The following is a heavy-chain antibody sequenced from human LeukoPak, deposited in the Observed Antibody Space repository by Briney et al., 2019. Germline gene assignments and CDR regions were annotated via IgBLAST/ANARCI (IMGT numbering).Heavy chain of an antibody. V-gene: IGHV3-30*03. J-gene: IGHJ4*02. CDR2: ISRDGKRQ. Sequence: GGSLRLSCATSGFIFNNYDPHWVRQAPGKGLEWLATISRDGKRQFYTDSVKGRFTISRDDSRNTLYLQMNSLRPEDTAVYYCARDRLNRAYCGDDCYSAAFDYWGQGTLVTVSS. CDR3: ARDRLNRAYCGDDCYSAAFDY. D-gene: IGHD2-21*02. CDR1: GFIFNNYD.